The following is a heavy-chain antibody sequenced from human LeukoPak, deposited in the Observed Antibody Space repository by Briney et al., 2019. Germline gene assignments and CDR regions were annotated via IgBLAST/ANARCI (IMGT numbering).Heavy chain of an antibody. Sequence: PSQTLSLTCTVSGGSISSGGYYWSWIRQHPGKGLEWIGYIYYSGSTYYNPSLKSRVTISVDTSKNQFSLKLSSVTAADTAVYYCARGPNHQDYYYGMDVWGQGTTVTVSS. J-gene: IGHJ6*02. V-gene: IGHV4-31*03. CDR2: IYYSGST. CDR1: GGSISSGGYY. D-gene: IGHD1-14*01. CDR3: ARGPNHQDYYYGMDV.